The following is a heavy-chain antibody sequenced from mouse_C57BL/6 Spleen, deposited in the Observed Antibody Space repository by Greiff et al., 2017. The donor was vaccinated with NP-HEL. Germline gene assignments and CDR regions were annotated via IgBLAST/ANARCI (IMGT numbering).Heavy chain of an antibody. CDR2: IDPSDSYT. CDR1: GYTFTSYW. V-gene: IGHV1-50*01. D-gene: IGHD2-10*01. Sequence: QVQLKQSGAELVKPGASVKLSCKASGYTFTSYWMQWVKQRPGQGLEWIGEIDPSDSYTNYNQKFKGKATLTVDTSSSTAYMQLSSLTSEDSAVYYCARTCYGNYGEGWGQGTTLTVAS. CDR3: ARTCYGNYGEG. J-gene: IGHJ2*01.